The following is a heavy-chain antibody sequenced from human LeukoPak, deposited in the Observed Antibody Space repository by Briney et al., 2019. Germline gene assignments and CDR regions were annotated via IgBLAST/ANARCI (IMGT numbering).Heavy chain of an antibody. J-gene: IGHJ5*02. V-gene: IGHV4-34*01. D-gene: IGHD3-10*01. CDR3: ARVKPITMVRGVMKGWFDP. Sequence: SETLSLTCAVYGGSFSGYYWSWIRQPPGKGLEWIGEINHSGSTNYNPSLKSRVTISVDTSKNQFSLKLSSVTAADTAVYYCARVKPITMVRGVMKGWFDPWGQGTLVTVSS. CDR2: INHSGST. CDR1: GGSFSGYY.